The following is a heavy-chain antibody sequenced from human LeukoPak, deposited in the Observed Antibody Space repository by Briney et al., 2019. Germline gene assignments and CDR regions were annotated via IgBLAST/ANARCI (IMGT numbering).Heavy chain of an antibody. J-gene: IGHJ4*02. CDR3: AKNRGGIAAAGDY. Sequence: PGGSLRLSCAASGFTFSNYAMTWVRQAPGKGLEWVSVISGSGGSTYYADSVKGRFTISRDNSKNTLYLQMNSLRAEDTAVYYCAKNRGGIAAAGDYWGQGTLVTVSS. D-gene: IGHD6-13*01. CDR2: ISGSGGST. V-gene: IGHV3-23*01. CDR1: GFTFSNYA.